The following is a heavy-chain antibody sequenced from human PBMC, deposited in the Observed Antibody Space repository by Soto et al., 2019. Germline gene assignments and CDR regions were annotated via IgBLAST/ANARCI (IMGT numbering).Heavy chain of an antibody. D-gene: IGHD4-17*01. CDR3: ATGRCGAYGSPAGLFAH. J-gene: IGHJ5*02. Sequence: QVRLQESGPGLVKPSKTLSLTCSVSGGSISSPGYYWTWIRQQPGKSLEWIGHIFHMGTTSYNPSLQRRVNISSETSENQFSLNLTSVTDADTAVYFCATGRCGAYGSPAGLFAHWGRGTLVSVSS. CDR2: IFHMGTT. CDR1: GGSISSPGYY. V-gene: IGHV4-31*03.